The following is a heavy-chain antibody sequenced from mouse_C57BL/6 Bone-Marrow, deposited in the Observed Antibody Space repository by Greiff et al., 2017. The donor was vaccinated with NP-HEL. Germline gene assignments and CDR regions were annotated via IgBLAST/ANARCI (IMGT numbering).Heavy chain of an antibody. Sequence: EVNVVESGGGLVKPGGSLKLSCAASGFTFSSYAMSWVRQTPEKRLEWVATISDGGSYTYYPDNVKGRFTISRDNAKNNLYLQMGHLKSEDTAMYYCARAGDYYGSSYKYAMDYWGQGTSVTVSS. V-gene: IGHV5-4*03. CDR2: ISDGGSYT. D-gene: IGHD1-1*01. CDR1: GFTFSSYA. CDR3: ARAGDYYGSSYKYAMDY. J-gene: IGHJ4*01.